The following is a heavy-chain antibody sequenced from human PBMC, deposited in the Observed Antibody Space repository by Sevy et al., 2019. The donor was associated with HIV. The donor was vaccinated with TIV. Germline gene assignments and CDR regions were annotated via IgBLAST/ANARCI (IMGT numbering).Heavy chain of an antibody. CDR2: ISGTGDHT. D-gene: IGHD2-8*01. CDR1: GFTFSSFA. V-gene: IGHV3-23*01. J-gene: IGHJ4*02. CDR3: AKKMGGGSGMAFLVDY. Sequence: GESLKISCAASGFTFSSFAMGWVRQAPGKGLDWISVISGTGDHTYYADSVKGRFTISRDNSKNTQFLQMNSLRAEDTAIFYCAKKMGGGSGMAFLVDYWGQGTLVTVSS.